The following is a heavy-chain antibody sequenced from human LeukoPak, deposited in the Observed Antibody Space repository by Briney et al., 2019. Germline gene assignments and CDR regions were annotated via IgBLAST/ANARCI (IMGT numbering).Heavy chain of an antibody. Sequence: GGSLRLSCAASGFTFSSYSMNWVRQAPGKGLEWVSSISSSSSYIYYADSVKGRFTISRDNAKNSLYLQMNGLRAEDTAVYYCARDPTVAGGFDYWGQGTLVTVSS. CDR3: ARDPTVAGGFDY. CDR2: ISSSSSYI. V-gene: IGHV3-21*01. D-gene: IGHD6-19*01. J-gene: IGHJ4*02. CDR1: GFTFSSYS.